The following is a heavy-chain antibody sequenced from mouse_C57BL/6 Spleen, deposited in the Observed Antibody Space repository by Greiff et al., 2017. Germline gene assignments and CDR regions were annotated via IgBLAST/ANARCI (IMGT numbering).Heavy chain of an antibody. V-gene: IGHV14-4*01. CDR2: IDPENGDT. CDR1: GFNIKDDY. Sequence: VQLQQSGAELVRPGASVKLSCTASGFNIKDDYMHWVKQRPEQGLEWIGWIDPENGDTEYASKFQGKATITADTSSNTAYLQLSSLTSEDTAVYYCTTPSLLWLRQVDYWGQGTTLTVSS. CDR3: TTPSLLWLRQVDY. J-gene: IGHJ2*01. D-gene: IGHD2-2*01.